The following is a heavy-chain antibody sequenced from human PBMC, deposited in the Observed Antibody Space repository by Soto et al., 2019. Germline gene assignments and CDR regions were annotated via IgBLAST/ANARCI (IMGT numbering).Heavy chain of an antibody. V-gene: IGHV1-18*04. Sequence: QVRLVQSGAEVKKPGASVKVSCKASGYTFTNYGISWMRQAPGQGLEWMGWISTYNGNTKYAQKVQGRVTMTTDTATSTAYMDLRSLRSDDTAGYYCARIWYCGGDCYSDGFDIWGQGTMVTVSS. CDR1: GYTFTNYG. CDR2: ISTYNGNT. D-gene: IGHD2-21*02. J-gene: IGHJ3*02. CDR3: ARIWYCGGDCYSDGFDI.